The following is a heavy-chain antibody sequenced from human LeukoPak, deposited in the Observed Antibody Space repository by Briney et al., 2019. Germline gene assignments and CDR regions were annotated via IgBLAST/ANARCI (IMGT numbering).Heavy chain of an antibody. Sequence: ASVKVSCKASGYTFTTSGISWVRQAPGQGLEWMGWISAYNGDTEYAQNLQGRLTITTDTSATIVYMELGSLQSDDTAVYYCAREGQQWLVPSYFDYWGQGTLVTVSS. CDR2: ISAYNGDT. CDR3: AREGQQWLVPSYFDY. J-gene: IGHJ4*02. CDR1: GYTFTTSG. D-gene: IGHD6-19*01. V-gene: IGHV1-18*01.